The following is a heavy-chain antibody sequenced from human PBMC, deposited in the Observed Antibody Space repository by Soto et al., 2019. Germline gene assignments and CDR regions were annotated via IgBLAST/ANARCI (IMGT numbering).Heavy chain of an antibody. CDR1: GFSLINARMG. Sequence: SGRTLVNHTETLTLTCTVSGFSLINARMGVSWIRQPPGKALEWLAHIFSNDEKSYSTSLKSRLTISKDTSKSQVVLTMTNMDPVDTATYYCARLSRWFGESYYYYYYGMDVWGQGTTVTVSS. CDR3: ARLSRWFGESYYYYYYGMDV. V-gene: IGHV2-26*01. CDR2: IFSNDEK. J-gene: IGHJ6*02. D-gene: IGHD3-10*01.